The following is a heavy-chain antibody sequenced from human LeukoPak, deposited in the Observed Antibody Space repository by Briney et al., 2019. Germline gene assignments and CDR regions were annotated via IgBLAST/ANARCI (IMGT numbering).Heavy chain of an antibody. J-gene: IGHJ6*03. Sequence: GGSLRLSCAASGFTFSSYGMHWVRQAPGKGLEWVAFIRYDGSNKYYADSVKGRFTISRDNSKNTLYLQMNSLRAEDTAVYYCAKEGFSSPRDYMDVWGKGTTVTISS. CDR2: IRYDGSNK. V-gene: IGHV3-30*02. CDR3: AKEGFSSPRDYMDV. CDR1: GFTFSSYG. D-gene: IGHD2-15*01.